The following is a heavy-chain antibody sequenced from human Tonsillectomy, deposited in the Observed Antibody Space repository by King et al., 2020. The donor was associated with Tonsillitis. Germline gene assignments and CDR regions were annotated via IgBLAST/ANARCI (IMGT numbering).Heavy chain of an antibody. CDR2: SSYDATRE. D-gene: IGHD6-19*01. Sequence: QLVQSGGGVVQPGKSLRLSCLSSGVAFRSYGMHWVRQAPGKGLEWVAVSSYDATRENYADSAKGRFTISRDNSKNTLYLQMNSLRAEDTAVYYCARERLYSSYWGIDYWGQGSLVTVSS. J-gene: IGHJ4*02. CDR3: ARERLYSSYWGIDY. CDR1: GVAFRSYG. V-gene: IGHV3-33*05.